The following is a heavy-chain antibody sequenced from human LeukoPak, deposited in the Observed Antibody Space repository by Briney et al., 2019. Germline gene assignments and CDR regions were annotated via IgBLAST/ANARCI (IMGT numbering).Heavy chain of an antibody. CDR3: ARQGATALDYYYYYMDV. CDR1: SGSFSGYS. V-gene: IGHV4-59*10. J-gene: IGHJ6*03. CDR2: IYTSGST. D-gene: IGHD5-12*01. Sequence: TSETLSLTCAVYSGSFSGYSWNWIRQPPGKGLEWIGRIYTSGSTNYNPSLKSRVTISVDKSKNQFSLKLSSVTAADTAVYYCARQGATALDYYYYYMDVWGKGTTVTVSS.